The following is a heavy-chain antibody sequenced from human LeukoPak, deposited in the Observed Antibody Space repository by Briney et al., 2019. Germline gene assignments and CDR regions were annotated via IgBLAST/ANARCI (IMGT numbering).Heavy chain of an antibody. Sequence: GGSLRLSCAASGFTVSSNYMSWVRQAPGKGLEWVSVIYSGGGTYFADSVKGRFTISRDNSKNTLYLQMNSLRADDTARYYCAKDFVYGSRFPRPLDYWGQGTLVTVSS. CDR1: GFTVSSNY. CDR3: AKDFVYGSRFPRPLDY. V-gene: IGHV3-66*01. D-gene: IGHD3-3*01. CDR2: IYSGGGT. J-gene: IGHJ4*02.